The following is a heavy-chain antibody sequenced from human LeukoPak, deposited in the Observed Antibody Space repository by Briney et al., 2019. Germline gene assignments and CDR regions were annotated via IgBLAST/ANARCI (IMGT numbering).Heavy chain of an antibody. J-gene: IGHJ4*02. CDR1: GFTFSSYG. Sequence: WGSLRLSCAASGFTFSSYGMSWVRQAPGKGLEWVSLIYSGGSTYYADSVKGRFTISRDNSKNTLYLQMNSLRAEDTAVYYCARGTPTTRDFDYWGQGTLVTVSS. V-gene: IGHV3-66*01. CDR3: ARGTPTTRDFDY. D-gene: IGHD4-11*01. CDR2: IYSGGST.